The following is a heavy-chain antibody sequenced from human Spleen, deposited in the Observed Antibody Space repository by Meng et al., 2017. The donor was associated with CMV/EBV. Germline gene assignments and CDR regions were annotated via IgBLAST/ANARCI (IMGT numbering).Heavy chain of an antibody. CDR3: ARDITRYCSSTSCSDY. D-gene: IGHD2-2*01. Sequence: ASVKVSCKASGYTFTSYGISWVRQAPGQGLEWMGWINPNSGGTNYAQKFQGRVTMTRDTSISTAYMELSRLRSDDTAVYYCARDITRYCSSTSCSDYWGQGTLVTVSS. J-gene: IGHJ4*02. V-gene: IGHV1-2*02. CDR1: GYTFTSYG. CDR2: INPNSGGT.